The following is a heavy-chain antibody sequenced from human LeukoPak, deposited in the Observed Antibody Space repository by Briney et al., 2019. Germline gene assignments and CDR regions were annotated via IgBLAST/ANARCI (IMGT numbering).Heavy chain of an antibody. J-gene: IGHJ6*03. D-gene: IGHD2-15*01. Sequence: PSETLSLTCTVSGYSISSGYYWGWIRQPPGKGLEWIGYIYYSGSTNYNPSLKSRVTISVDTSKNQFSLKLSSVTAADTAVYYCARGVEALYYYYYMDVWGKGTTVTISS. CDR3: ARGVEALYYYYYMDV. CDR2: IYYSGST. CDR1: GYSISSGYY. V-gene: IGHV4-61*01.